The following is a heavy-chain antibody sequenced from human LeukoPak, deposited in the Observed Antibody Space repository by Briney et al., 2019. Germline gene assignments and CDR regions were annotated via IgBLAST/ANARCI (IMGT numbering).Heavy chain of an antibody. Sequence: SETLSLTCAVYGGSFSGYYWSWIRQSPGKGLEWIGEMNHSGSSNHNPSLKSRVTISVDTSKNQFSLKLRSVTAADTAVYYCARAPSGLVEPPARGDYFDYWGQGTLVTVSS. V-gene: IGHV4-34*01. CDR2: MNHSGSS. J-gene: IGHJ4*02. D-gene: IGHD2-2*01. CDR1: GGSFSGYY. CDR3: ARAPSGLVEPPARGDYFDY.